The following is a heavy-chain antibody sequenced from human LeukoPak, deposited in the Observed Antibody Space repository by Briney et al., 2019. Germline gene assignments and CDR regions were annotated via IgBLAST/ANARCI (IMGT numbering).Heavy chain of an antibody. J-gene: IGHJ5*02. CDR2: ISGYNGNT. CDR3: ARPGCSGGDCYSSADH. Sequence: ASVKVSCKTSGYTFSRYAVGWARQAPGQGLEWMGWISGYNGNTNYPQKFQGRVAMTTDTSTSTGHMELWSLRSDDTAVYYCARPGCSGGDCYSSADHWGQGILVTVSS. V-gene: IGHV1-18*01. D-gene: IGHD2-15*01. CDR1: GYTFSRYA.